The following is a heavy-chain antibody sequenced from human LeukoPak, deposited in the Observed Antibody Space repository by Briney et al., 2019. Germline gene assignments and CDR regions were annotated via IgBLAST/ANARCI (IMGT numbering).Heavy chain of an antibody. CDR2: IYYSGST. D-gene: IGHD2-15*01. J-gene: IGHJ4*02. V-gene: IGHV4-59*01. Sequence: PSETLSLTCTASGGSISSYYWSWIRQPPGNGLEWIGSIYYSGSTNYNPSLKSRVTISVDTSTNQSSQKLRSVTAADTAVYYCGREMDVYSGYFVYWGQGTLVSVSS. CDR3: GREMDVYSGYFVY. CDR1: GGSISSYY.